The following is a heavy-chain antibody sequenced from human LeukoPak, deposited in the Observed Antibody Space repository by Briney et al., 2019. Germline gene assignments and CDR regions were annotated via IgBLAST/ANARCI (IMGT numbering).Heavy chain of an antibody. CDR2: ISGSGGST. CDR3: AKGKSTMVRGVNNWFDP. CDR1: GFTFSSYA. D-gene: IGHD3-10*01. V-gene: IGHV3-23*01. J-gene: IGHJ5*02. Sequence: GGSLRLSCAASGFTFSSYAMSWVRQAPGKGLGWVSAISGSGGSTYYADSVKGWFTISRDNSKNTLYLQMNSLRAEDTAVYYCAKGKSTMVRGVNNWFDPWGQGTLVTVSS.